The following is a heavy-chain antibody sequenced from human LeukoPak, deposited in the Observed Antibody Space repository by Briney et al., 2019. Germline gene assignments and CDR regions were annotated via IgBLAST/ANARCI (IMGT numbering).Heavy chain of an antibody. D-gene: IGHD3-16*01. CDR1: GFILSNYW. Sequence: GGSLRLSCAASGFILSNYWMSWVRRAPGKGLEWVANINQDGSEKHYVDFLKGRFTNSRDNAKNSLFLQMSSLRADDTAIYYCARAGELRYMDVWGKGTAVTVSS. V-gene: IGHV3-7*01. CDR2: INQDGSEK. J-gene: IGHJ6*03. CDR3: ARAGELRYMDV.